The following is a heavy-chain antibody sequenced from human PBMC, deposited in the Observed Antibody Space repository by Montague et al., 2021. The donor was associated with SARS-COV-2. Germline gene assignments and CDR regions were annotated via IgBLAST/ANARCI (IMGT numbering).Heavy chain of an antibody. CDR2: ISYDGSNK. CDR3: ARDNYDYVWGSYRYIY. D-gene: IGHD3-16*02. CDR1: GFTFSSYA. J-gene: IGHJ4*02. Sequence: SFDASGFTFSSYAMHWVRQAPGKGLEWVAVISYDGSNKYYADSVKGRFTISRDNSKNTLYLQMNSLRAEDTAVYYCARDNYDYVWGSYRYIYWGQGTLVTVSS. V-gene: IGHV3-30*04.